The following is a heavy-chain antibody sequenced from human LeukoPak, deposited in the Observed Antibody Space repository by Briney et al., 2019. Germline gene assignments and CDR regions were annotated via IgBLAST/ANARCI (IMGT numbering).Heavy chain of an antibody. Sequence: QPGGSLRLSCAASGFTFSSYAMSWVRQAPGKGLEWVSGISGSGDNTYYADSVKGRFTISRDNSKNTLYVQVNSLGPEDTAAYYCAKGSYDDSSGSFYFDYWGQGTLVTVSS. CDR2: ISGSGDNT. CDR3: AKGSYDDSSGSFYFDY. V-gene: IGHV3-23*01. CDR1: GFTFSSYA. J-gene: IGHJ4*02. D-gene: IGHD3-22*01.